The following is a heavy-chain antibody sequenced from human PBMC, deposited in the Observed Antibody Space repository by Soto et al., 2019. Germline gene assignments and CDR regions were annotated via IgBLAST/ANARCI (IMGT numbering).Heavy chain of an antibody. Sequence: ASVKVSCKAFGYTFTTYGINWVRQAPGQGLEWMGWVSPYNGDTNYAQKLQGRVTMTTDTSTSTAYMELRSLRSDDTAVYYCARDHYYDSSGYYYWGQGTLVTVSS. CDR1: GYTFTTYG. CDR2: VSPYNGDT. J-gene: IGHJ4*02. D-gene: IGHD3-22*01. CDR3: ARDHYYDSSGYYY. V-gene: IGHV1-18*04.